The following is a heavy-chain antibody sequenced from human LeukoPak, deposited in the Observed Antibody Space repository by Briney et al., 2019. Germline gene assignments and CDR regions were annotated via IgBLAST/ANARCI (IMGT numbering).Heavy chain of an antibody. Sequence: GGSLRLSCVVSGFTFSTYSMNWVRQAPGKGLEWVSYISSTSGTMHYADSVKGRFTISGDSAKNSLYLQINSLRAEDTAVYFCARELKFAMAAFDYWGQGTLVSVSS. CDR3: ARELKFAMAAFDY. D-gene: IGHD5-18*01. J-gene: IGHJ4*02. V-gene: IGHV3-48*01. CDR1: GFTFSTYS. CDR2: ISSTSGTM.